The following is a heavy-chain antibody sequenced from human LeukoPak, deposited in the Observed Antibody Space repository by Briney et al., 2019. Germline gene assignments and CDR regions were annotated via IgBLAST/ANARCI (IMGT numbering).Heavy chain of an antibody. CDR2: INPNSGGT. CDR1: GYTFTGYY. J-gene: IGHJ4*02. V-gene: IGHV1-2*02. Sequence: ASVKVSCKASGYTFTGYYMHWVRQAPGQGLEWMGWINPNSGGTNYAQKFQGRVTMTRDTSISTAYMELSRLRSDDTAVYYCASGALGLGYCSGGSRLPFDYWGQGTLVTVSS. D-gene: IGHD2-15*01. CDR3: ASGALGLGYCSGGSRLPFDY.